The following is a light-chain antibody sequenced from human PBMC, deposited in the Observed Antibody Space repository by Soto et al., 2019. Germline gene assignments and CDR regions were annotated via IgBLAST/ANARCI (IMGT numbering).Light chain of an antibody. CDR3: QQLNSYPT. CDR1: QGISSY. V-gene: IGKV1-9*01. J-gene: IGKJ5*01. Sequence: DIQLTQSPSFLSASVGDRVTITCRASQGISSYLAWYQQKPGKAPKLLIYAASTLQSGVPSRFSGSGSGTEFPLTISSLQPEVFATYYCQQLNSYPTFGQGTRLEMK. CDR2: AAS.